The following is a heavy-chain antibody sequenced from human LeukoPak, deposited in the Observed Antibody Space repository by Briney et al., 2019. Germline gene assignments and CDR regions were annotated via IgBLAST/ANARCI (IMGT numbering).Heavy chain of an antibody. CDR2: IYHSGST. V-gene: IGHV4-38-2*01. D-gene: IGHD3-10*01. J-gene: IGHJ6*04. Sequence: SETLSLTCAVSGYSISSGYYWGWIRQPPGNGLEWIGSIYHSGSTYYNPSLKSRVTISVDTSKNQFSLKLSSVTAADTAVYYCARGSGLYKYGSGSMDVWGKGTTVTVSS. CDR1: GYSISSGYY. CDR3: ARGSGLYKYGSGSMDV.